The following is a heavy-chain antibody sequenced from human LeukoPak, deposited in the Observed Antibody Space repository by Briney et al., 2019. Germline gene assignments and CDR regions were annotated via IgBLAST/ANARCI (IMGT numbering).Heavy chain of an antibody. J-gene: IGHJ4*02. CDR1: GFTFSSYA. D-gene: IGHD6-13*01. V-gene: IGHV3-30-3*01. CDR3: AKASTVIPAAGYYFDY. CDR2: ISYDGSNK. Sequence: GGSLRLSCAASGFTFSSYAMHWVRQAPGKGLEWVAVISYDGSNKYYADSVKGRFTISRDNSKNTLYLQMNSLRAEDTAVYYCAKASTVIPAAGYYFDYWGQGSLVTVSS.